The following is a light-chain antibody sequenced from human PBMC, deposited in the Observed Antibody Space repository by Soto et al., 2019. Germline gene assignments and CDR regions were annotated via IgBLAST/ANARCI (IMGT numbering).Light chain of an antibody. CDR3: QSYDSSSRV. Sequence: NFMLTQPHSVSESPGKTVTISCTRSSGSIASNYVQWYQQRPGSAPTTVIYEDNQRPSGVPDRFSGSIDGSSNSASLTISGLKTEDEADYYCQSYDSSSRVFGGGTKLTVL. CDR2: EDN. CDR1: SGSIASNY. J-gene: IGLJ2*01. V-gene: IGLV6-57*04.